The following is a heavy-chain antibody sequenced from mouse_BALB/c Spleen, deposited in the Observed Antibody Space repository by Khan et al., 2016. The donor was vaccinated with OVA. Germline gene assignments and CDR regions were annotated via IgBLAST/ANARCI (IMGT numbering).Heavy chain of an antibody. Sequence: QVQLQQSGAELVKAGASVKMSCKASGYTFTSYWMHWVKQRLGQGLEWFAETNPTNGRTYYNETFKSKATLTVDNSSRTAYMLLSGPTFEDSAVYYWARIKKIGATYCDYWGQGTTLTVSS. CDR3: ARIKKIGATYCDY. J-gene: IGHJ2*01. CDR1: GYTFTSYW. CDR2: TNPTNGRT. V-gene: IGHV1S81*02. D-gene: IGHD1-1*01.